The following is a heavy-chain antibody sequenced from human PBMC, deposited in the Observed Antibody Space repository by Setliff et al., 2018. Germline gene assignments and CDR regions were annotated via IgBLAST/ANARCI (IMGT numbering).Heavy chain of an antibody. CDR2: IIPMFGT. CDR1: GGTLNSYT. V-gene: IGHV1-69*13. CDR3: AGGQPLVRKYYYYMDV. Sequence: GASVKVSCKASGGTLNSYTFSWVRQAPGQGLEWTGGIIPMFGTNYAQKFQGRVTITADESTSTVYMELSSLGSEDTAVYYCAGGQPLVRKYYYYMDVWGEGTTVTVSS. J-gene: IGHJ6*03. D-gene: IGHD6-13*01.